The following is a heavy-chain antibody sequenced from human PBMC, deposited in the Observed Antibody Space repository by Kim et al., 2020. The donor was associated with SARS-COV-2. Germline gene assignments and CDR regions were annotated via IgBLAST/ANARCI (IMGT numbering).Heavy chain of an antibody. CDR2: ISSSGSTI. CDR3: ARIFTNDYYGSGDLDY. J-gene: IGHJ4*02. V-gene: IGHV3-48*03. CDR1: GFTFSSYE. Sequence: GGSLRLSCAASGFTFSSYEMNWVRQAPGKGLEWVSYISSSGSTIYYADSVKGRFTISRDNAKNSLYLQMNSLRAEDTAVYYCARIFTNDYYGSGDLDYWGQGTLVTVSS. D-gene: IGHD3-10*01.